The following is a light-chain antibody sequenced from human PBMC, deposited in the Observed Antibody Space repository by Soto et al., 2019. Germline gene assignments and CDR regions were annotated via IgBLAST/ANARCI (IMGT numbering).Light chain of an antibody. CDR3: QQYTSYSWT. J-gene: IGKJ1*01. Sequence: IQVSHSLSSLSASVGYRVTITCRAIQCISSYLAWYQQKSGKATKLLIYAASTLQSGVPSRFSGSGSGTDFTLTISSLQPEDFAPYYCQQYTSYSWTFGQGAKV. CDR1: QCISSY. CDR2: AAS. V-gene: IGKV1-9*01.